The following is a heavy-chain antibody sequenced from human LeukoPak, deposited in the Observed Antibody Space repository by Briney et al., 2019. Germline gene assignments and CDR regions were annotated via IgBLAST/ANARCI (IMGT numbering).Heavy chain of an antibody. V-gene: IGHV3-30-3*01. CDR3: ARDLDGDYYYYYGMDV. J-gene: IGHJ6*02. Sequence: GRSLRLSCAASGFTFSSYAMHWVRQAPGKGLEWVAVISYDGSNKYYADSVKGRFTISRDNSKNTLYLQMNSLRAEDTAVYYCARDLDGDYYYYYGMDVWGQGTTVTVSS. CDR2: ISYDGSNK. D-gene: IGHD4-17*01. CDR1: GFTFSSYA.